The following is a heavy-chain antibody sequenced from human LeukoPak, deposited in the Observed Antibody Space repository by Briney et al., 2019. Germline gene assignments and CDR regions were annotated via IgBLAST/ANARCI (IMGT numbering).Heavy chain of an antibody. V-gene: IGHV4-59*01. Sequence: PSETLSPTCPVSGGSISFYYWGWFPRPPGKGLGWIGDIYYTGSTKSNPSLKSRVTISVDTSKKQFSLNLSSVTAADTAVYYCARAGWFSTTWHFDYWGQGILVTVSS. CDR3: ARAGWFSTTWHFDY. D-gene: IGHD6-19*01. J-gene: IGHJ4*02. CDR2: IYYTGST. CDR1: GGSISFYY.